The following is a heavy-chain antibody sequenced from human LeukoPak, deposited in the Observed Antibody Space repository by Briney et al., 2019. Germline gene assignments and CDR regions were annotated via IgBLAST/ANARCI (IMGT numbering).Heavy chain of an antibody. V-gene: IGHV3-30*02. CDR3: ARDHTDPGLFFDS. CDR1: GFTFSSYG. Sequence: GGSLRLSCAASGFTFSSYGMHWVRQALGKGLEWVAFIRYDGSNKYYADSVKGRFTISRDNAKNSLYLQMNSLRAEDTALYYCARDHTDPGLFFDSWGQGTLVTVSS. D-gene: IGHD2-21*01. CDR2: IRYDGSNK. J-gene: IGHJ4*02.